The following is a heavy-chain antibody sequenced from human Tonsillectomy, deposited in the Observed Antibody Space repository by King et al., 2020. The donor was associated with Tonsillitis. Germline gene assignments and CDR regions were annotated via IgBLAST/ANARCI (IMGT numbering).Heavy chain of an antibody. Sequence: VQLVESGGGVVQPGRSLRLSCAASGFTFSSYAMHWVRQAPGKGLEWVAVISYDGSNKYYADSVKGRFTISRDNSKNKVYLQMNSLRAEDTAVYYCAREGREWDYGDYGYFQHWGQGTLVTVSS. V-gene: IGHV3-30-3*01. CDR2: ISYDGSNK. D-gene: IGHD4-17*01. J-gene: IGHJ1*01. CDR1: GFTFSSYA. CDR3: AREGREWDYGDYGYFQH.